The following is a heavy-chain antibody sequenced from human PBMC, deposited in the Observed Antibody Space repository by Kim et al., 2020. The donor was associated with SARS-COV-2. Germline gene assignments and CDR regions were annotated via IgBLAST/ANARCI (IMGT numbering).Heavy chain of an antibody. CDR1: GYTFSNHN. CDR2: STLRGDYT. J-gene: IGHJ3*02. V-gene: IGHV1-46*01. D-gene: IGHD1-26*01. CDR3: ARDAMSSGPYGFDI. Sequence: ASVKVSCKASGYTFSNHNMHWVRQAPGQGLEWVGISTLRGDYTNYAQKVQGRVAMTRDMSTSTLYMELSSLRSDDTAVYYCARDAMSSGPYGFDIWGQGTMVTVSS.